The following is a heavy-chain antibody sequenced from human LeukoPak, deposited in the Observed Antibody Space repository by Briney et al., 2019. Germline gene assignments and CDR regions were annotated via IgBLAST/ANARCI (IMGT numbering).Heavy chain of an antibody. CDR1: GYTFTSYG. CDR2: ISAYNGNT. CDR3: AREGLEYCSSTSCQASYYYYGMDV. D-gene: IGHD2-2*01. J-gene: IGHJ6*02. V-gene: IGHV1-18*01. Sequence: GASVKVSCKASGYTFTSYGISWVRQAPGQGLEWMGWISAYNGNTNYAQKLQGRVTMTTDTSTSTAYMELRSLRSDDTAVYYCAREGLEYCSSTSCQASYYYYGMDVWGQGTTVTVPS.